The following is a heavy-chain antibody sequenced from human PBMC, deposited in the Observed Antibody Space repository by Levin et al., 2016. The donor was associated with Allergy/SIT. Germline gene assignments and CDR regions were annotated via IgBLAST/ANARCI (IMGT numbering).Heavy chain of an antibody. J-gene: IGHJ6*02. CDR1: GFTFSSYW. D-gene: IGHD2-15*01. CDR2: IKQDGSEK. Sequence: GESLKISCAASGFTFSSYWMSWVRQAPGKGLEWVANIKQDGSEKYYVDSVKGRFTISRDNAKNSLYLQMNSLRAEDTAVYYCARPVPADRVVAATPGNYRGQGTTVTVSS. V-gene: IGHV3-7*04. CDR3: ARPVPADRVVAATPGNY.